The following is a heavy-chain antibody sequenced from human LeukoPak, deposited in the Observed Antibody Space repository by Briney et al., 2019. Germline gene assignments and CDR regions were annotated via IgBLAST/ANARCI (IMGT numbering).Heavy chain of an antibody. CDR1: GGSISSSSYY. V-gene: IGHV4-39*07. CDR3: ARLTAMVDY. J-gene: IGHJ4*02. D-gene: IGHD5-18*01. Sequence: SETLSLTCTVSGGSISSSSYYWGWIRQPPGKGLEWIGSIYYSGSTYYNPSLKSRVTISVDTSKNQFSLKLSSVTAADTAVYYCARLTAMVDYWGQGTLVTVSS. CDR2: IYYSGST.